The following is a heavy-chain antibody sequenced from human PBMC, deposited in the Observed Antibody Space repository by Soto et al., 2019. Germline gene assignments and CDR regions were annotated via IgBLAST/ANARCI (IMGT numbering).Heavy chain of an antibody. CDR2: ISASTGNT. CDR3: ARSPRVIVAAKGTLDY. V-gene: IGHV1-18*04. CDR1: GYTFTSYG. D-gene: IGHD5-12*01. J-gene: IGHJ4*02. Sequence: ASVKVSCKASGYTFTSYGINWVRQAPGQGLEWMGWISASTGNTNYAESVQGRVTLTTDISTSTAYMELRRLTSNDTAVYYCARSPRVIVAAKGTLDYWGRGTPVTVSS.